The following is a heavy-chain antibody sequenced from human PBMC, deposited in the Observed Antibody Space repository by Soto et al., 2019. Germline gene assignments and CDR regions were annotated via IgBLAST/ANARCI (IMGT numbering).Heavy chain of an antibody. CDR2: VSPPFRTS. J-gene: IGHJ6*02. CDR1: GVSFHNNG. V-gene: IGHV1-69*01. D-gene: IGHD3-10*01. Sequence: QVQLVQSGAEVKKPGSSVKVSCKTSGVSFHNNGIGWVRQAPGHGLEWMGGVSPPFRTSNYARTFQGRISITADASTGTVNMELSSLTSEDTAQYYCARVLYYGSGSYSPYGMDVWGQGNRVTVS. CDR3: ARVLYYGSGSYSPYGMDV.